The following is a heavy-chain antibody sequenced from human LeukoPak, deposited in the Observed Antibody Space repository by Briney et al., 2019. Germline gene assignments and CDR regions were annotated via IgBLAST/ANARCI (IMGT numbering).Heavy chain of an antibody. CDR1: RGSISGYY. Sequence: PXETLSLTCSVSRGSISGYYWSWIRQPPGKGLEWIAYIYYSGTTNYNPSLNSRVAISVDNSNNHFSLKLSSVTAADTAVYYCARGRQYFDHWGQGTLVTVSS. V-gene: IGHV4-59*01. J-gene: IGHJ4*02. CDR3: ARGRQYFDH. CDR2: IYYSGTT.